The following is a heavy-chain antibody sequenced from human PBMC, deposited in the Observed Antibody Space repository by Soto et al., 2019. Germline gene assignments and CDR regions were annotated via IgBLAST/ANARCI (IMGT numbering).Heavy chain of an antibody. CDR3: ARDQEDFWSGSMFDP. D-gene: IGHD3-3*01. Sequence: GASVNVSCKASGYTFTVYYMHWVRQAPGQGLEWMGWINPNSGGTNYAQKFQGRVTMTRDTSISTAYMELSRLRSDDTAVYYCARDQEDFWSGSMFDPWGQGTLVTVSS. J-gene: IGHJ5*02. CDR1: GYTFTVYY. V-gene: IGHV1-2*02. CDR2: INPNSGGT.